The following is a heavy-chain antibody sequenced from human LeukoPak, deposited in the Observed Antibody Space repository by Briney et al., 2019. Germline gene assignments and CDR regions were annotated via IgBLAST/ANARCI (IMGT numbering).Heavy chain of an antibody. CDR3: AKENYSNVDY. V-gene: IGHV3-23*01. Sequence: GGSLRLSCAASVFTFSDYYMSWIRQAPGKGLEWVSAISGSGGSTYYADSVKGRFTISRDNSKNTLYLQMNSLRAEDTVVYYCAKENYSNVDYWGQGTLVTVSS. J-gene: IGHJ4*02. CDR2: ISGSGGST. CDR1: VFTFSDYY. D-gene: IGHD4-11*01.